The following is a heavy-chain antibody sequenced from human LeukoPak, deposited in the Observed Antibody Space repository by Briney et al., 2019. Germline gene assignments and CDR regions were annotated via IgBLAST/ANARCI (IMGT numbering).Heavy chain of an antibody. V-gene: IGHV3-33*01. J-gene: IGHJ4*02. CDR3: VKTMVRGVIPSPLDY. CDR1: GFTFSSYG. Sequence: GGSLRLSCAASGFTFSSYGMHWVRQAPGKGLEWVAVIWYDGSNKYYADSVKGRFTISRDNSKNTLYLQMNSLRAEDTAVYYCVKTMVRGVIPSPLDYWGQGTLVTVSS. CDR2: IWYDGSNK. D-gene: IGHD3-10*01.